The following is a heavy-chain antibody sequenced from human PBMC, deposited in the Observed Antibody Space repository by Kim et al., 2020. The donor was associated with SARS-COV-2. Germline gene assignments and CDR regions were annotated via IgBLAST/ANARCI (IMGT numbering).Heavy chain of an antibody. CDR1: GYTFTSYG. CDR3: ARDHPPRSGYSSSPNWFDP. D-gene: IGHD6-13*01. CDR2: ISAYNGNT. V-gene: IGHV1-18*01. J-gene: IGHJ5*02. Sequence: ASVKVSCKASGYTFTSYGISWVRQAPGQGLEWMGWISAYNGNTNYAQKLQGRVTMTTDTSTSTAYMELRSLRSDDTAVYYCARDHPPRSGYSSSPNWFDPWGQGTLVTVSS.